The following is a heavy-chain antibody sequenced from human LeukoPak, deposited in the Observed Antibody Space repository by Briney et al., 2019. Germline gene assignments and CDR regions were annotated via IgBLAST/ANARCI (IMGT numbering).Heavy chain of an antibody. Sequence: GGSLRLSCAVSGFSVNNNSLSWVRQAPGKGLEWVSVIYGGSNNTHYADSVKGRFTISRDNSRNTVYLHMDSLRAEDTATYYCAREFRQTYSSGWSLDYWGQGTLVTVSS. D-gene: IGHD6-19*01. V-gene: IGHV3-53*01. CDR2: IYGGSNNT. CDR1: GFSVNNNS. J-gene: IGHJ4*02. CDR3: AREFRQTYSSGWSLDY.